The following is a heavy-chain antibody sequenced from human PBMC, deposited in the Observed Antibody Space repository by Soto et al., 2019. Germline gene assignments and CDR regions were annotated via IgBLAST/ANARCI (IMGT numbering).Heavy chain of an antibody. D-gene: IGHD6-13*01. CDR1: GFTFSNYA. Sequence: PGGSLRLSCTASGFTFSNYAMSWVRQAPGKGLEWVSTFSSGGGGTYYADSVKGRFTISRDNSKNTLYLQMHSLRAEDTAVYYCAIIDPAIAAAGDCWGQGRLVTVSS. CDR2: FSSGGGGT. V-gene: IGHV3-23*01. J-gene: IGHJ4*02. CDR3: AIIDPAIAAAGDC.